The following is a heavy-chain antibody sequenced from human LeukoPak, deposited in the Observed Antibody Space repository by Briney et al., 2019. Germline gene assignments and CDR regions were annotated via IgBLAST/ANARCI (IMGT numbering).Heavy chain of an antibody. CDR1: GYSFTSYW. D-gene: IGHD3-22*01. Sequence: GESLKISCKGSGYSFTSYWIGWVRQMPGKGLEWMGIIYPGDSDTRYSPSFQGQVTISADKSISTAYLQWSSLKASDTAMYYCARHSRKYYYDSSGYADTYYYMDVWGKGTTVTISS. CDR3: ARHSRKYYYDSSGYADTYYYMDV. CDR2: IYPGDSDT. V-gene: IGHV5-51*01. J-gene: IGHJ6*03.